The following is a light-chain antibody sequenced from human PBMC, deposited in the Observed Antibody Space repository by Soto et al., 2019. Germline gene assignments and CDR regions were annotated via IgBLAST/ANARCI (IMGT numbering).Light chain of an antibody. CDR2: WAT. V-gene: IGKV4-1*01. Sequence: DIVMTQSPDSLAVSLGERATINCKSSQSVLYSSNNKNYLAWYQQRPGQPPQLLIYWATTRESGVPDRYSGSGAAADFTLTSTSRLAEDVAVEYCQQYESTPPTFGQGTKLEIK. CDR3: QQYESTPPT. CDR1: QSVLYSSNNKNY. J-gene: IGKJ2*01.